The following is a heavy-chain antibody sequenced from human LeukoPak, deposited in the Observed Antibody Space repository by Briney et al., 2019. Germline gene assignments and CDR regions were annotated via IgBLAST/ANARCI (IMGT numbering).Heavy chain of an antibody. D-gene: IGHD2-2*01. CDR3: AKDLGYCSSTSCSTQGY. CDR1: GFTFSSYA. Sequence: SGGSLRLSCAASGFTFSSYAMSWVRQAPGKGLEWVSAISGSGGSTYYADSVKGRFTISRDNSKNTLYLQMNSLRAEDTAVYYCAKDLGYCSSTSCSTQGYWGQGTLVTVSS. J-gene: IGHJ4*02. V-gene: IGHV3-23*01. CDR2: ISGSGGST.